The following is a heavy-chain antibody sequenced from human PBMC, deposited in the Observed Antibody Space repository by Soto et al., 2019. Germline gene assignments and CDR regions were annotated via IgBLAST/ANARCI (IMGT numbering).Heavy chain of an antibody. J-gene: IGHJ4*02. Sequence: QVQLVQSGAEVKKPGASVKVSCKASGYTFSTYYMHWVRQAPGQGYEWMGIINPSGGSTTYAQKFQGRVTMTRDASTTTVYMELGRLKSEDTAVYYCARYDYNGYYFDYWGQGTLVTVSS. D-gene: IGHD4-4*01. CDR2: INPSGGST. CDR1: GYTFSTYY. V-gene: IGHV1-46*01. CDR3: ARYDYNGYYFDY.